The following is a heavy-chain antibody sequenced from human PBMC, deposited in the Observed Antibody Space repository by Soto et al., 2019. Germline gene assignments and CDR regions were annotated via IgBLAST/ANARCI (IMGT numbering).Heavy chain of an antibody. J-gene: IGHJ3*02. Sequence: QVQLVQSGAEVKKPGSSVKVSCKASGSTFSSYAISWVRQAPGQGLEWMGGIIPIFGTANYAQKFQGRVTITADKSTSTAYMELSSLRSEDTAVYYCARDRGITFGGVIVGDAFDIWGQGTMVTVSS. CDR3: ARDRGITFGGVIVGDAFDI. CDR1: GSTFSSYA. CDR2: IIPIFGTA. D-gene: IGHD3-16*02. V-gene: IGHV1-69*06.